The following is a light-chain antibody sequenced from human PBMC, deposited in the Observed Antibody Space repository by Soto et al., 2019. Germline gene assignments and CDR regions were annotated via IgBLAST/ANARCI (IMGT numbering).Light chain of an antibody. V-gene: IGKV1-5*01. J-gene: IGKJ2*01. CDR3: QQYNSYPP. CDR2: DAS. CDR1: QKISSW. Sequence: DIQMTQSPSTLSASVGDRVTITCRASQKISSWLAWYQQKPGKAPKLLIYDASSLESGVPSKFSGSGSGTEFSLTISSLQPDDFATYYCQQYNSYPPFGQGTKLEIK.